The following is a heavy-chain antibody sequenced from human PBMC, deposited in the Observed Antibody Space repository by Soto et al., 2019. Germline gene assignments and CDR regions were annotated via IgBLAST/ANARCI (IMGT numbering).Heavy chain of an antibody. CDR1: GGSISSSSYY. D-gene: IGHD3-10*01. J-gene: IGHJ6*02. Sequence: QLQLQESGPGLVKPSETLSLTCTVSGGSISSSSYYWGSIRQPPGKGLQWIGGIDYSGSTYYNSSLRSRRTISVDTSKNQFCLKLSSVTAADTAVDYCARHRSTMVLHFGMDVWGQGTTVTVSS. CDR3: ARHRSTMVLHFGMDV. V-gene: IGHV4-39*01. CDR2: IDYSGST.